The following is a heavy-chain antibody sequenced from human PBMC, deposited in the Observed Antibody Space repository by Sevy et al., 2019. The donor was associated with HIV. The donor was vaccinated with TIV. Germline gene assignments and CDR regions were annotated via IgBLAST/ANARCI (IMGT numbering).Heavy chain of an antibody. J-gene: IGHJ4*02. Sequence: SETLSLTCTVSGGSISSGGYYWSWIRQHPGKGLEWIGYIYYRGSTYYNPSLKSRVTISVDTSKNQFSLKLGSVTAADTAVYYCARFVGVQLWLRGGFDYWGQGPLVTVSS. CDR3: ARFVGVQLWLRGGFDY. D-gene: IGHD5-18*01. CDR2: IYYRGST. V-gene: IGHV4-31*03. CDR1: GGSISSGGYY.